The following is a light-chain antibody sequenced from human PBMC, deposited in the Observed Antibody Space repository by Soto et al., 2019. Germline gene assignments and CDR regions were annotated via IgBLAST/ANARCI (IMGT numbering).Light chain of an antibody. Sequence: EIVMTQSPATLSVSPGEIATLSCSASQSVSSNLAWYQQKPGQAPRLLIYHTSNRATGIPARFSGSGSGTDFTLTISSLEPEDFAVYYCHQRQSWPRTFGQGTKVDIK. CDR1: QSVSSN. V-gene: IGKV3-11*01. CDR2: HTS. CDR3: HQRQSWPRT. J-gene: IGKJ1*01.